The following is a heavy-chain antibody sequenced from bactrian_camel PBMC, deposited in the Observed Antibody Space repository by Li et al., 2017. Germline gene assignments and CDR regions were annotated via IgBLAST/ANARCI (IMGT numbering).Heavy chain of an antibody. CDR1: GFTYSSTY. D-gene: IGHD1*01. Sequence: HVQLVESGGGLVQPGGSLRLSCAASGFTYSSTYMRWVRQAPGKTLEWVSSINSDGSNTYYADSVKGRFTISRDNAKNTITLQMNSLKAEDTGMYYCAGDLFSLEPTKSPLPTQPVYPPTVCVGVSCCTANYWGQGTQVTVS. V-gene: IGHV3-2*01. J-gene: IGHJ4*01. CDR2: INSDGSNT. CDR3: AGDLFSLEPTKSPLPTQPVYPPTVCVGVSCCTANY.